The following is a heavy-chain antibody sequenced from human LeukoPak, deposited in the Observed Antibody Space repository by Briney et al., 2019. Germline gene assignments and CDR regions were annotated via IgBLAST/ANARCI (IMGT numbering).Heavy chain of an antibody. CDR1: GYTFTSYG. V-gene: IGHV1-18*01. J-gene: IGHJ1*01. D-gene: IGHD3-22*01. Sequence: ASVKVSCKASGYTFTSYGISWVRQAPGQGLECRGWISAYNGNTNYAQKLQGRVTMTTDTSTSTAYMELRSLRSDDTAVYYCARDNYDSSGPEYFQHWGQGTLVTVSS. CDR2: ISAYNGNT. CDR3: ARDNYDSSGPEYFQH.